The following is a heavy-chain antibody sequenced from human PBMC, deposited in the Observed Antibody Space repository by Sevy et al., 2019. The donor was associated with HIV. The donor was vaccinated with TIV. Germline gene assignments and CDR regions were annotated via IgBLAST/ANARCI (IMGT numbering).Heavy chain of an antibody. CDR3: AGENAWGSGYS. J-gene: IGHJ4*02. Sequence: SETLSLTCTVSGGSITSLYWNWIRQPPGKGLEWIATIYYNGHINYNPSLKSRVTLSLDTSKNQFSLRLSSVTAADTAMYYCAGENAWGSGYSWGQGTVVTVSS. CDR1: GGSITSLY. CDR2: IYYNGHI. D-gene: IGHD6-25*01. V-gene: IGHV4-59*08.